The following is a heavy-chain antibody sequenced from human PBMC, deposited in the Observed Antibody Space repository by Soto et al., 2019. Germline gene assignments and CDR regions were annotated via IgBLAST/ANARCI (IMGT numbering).Heavy chain of an antibody. J-gene: IGHJ4*02. D-gene: IGHD2-15*01. CDR2: IDPSDSYT. Sequence: GESLKISCKGSGYSFTSYWISWVRQMPGKGLEWMGRIDPSDSYTNYSPSFQGHVTISADKSISTAYLQWSSLKASDTAMYYCARRYCSGGSCYQNYFDYWGQGTLVTVSS. CDR1: GYSFTSYW. V-gene: IGHV5-10-1*01. CDR3: ARRYCSGGSCYQNYFDY.